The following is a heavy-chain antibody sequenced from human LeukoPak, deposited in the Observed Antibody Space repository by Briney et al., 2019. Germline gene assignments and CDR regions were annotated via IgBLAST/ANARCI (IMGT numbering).Heavy chain of an antibody. CDR1: GYALTSHF. V-gene: IGHV1-46*01. CDR2: VHPNGDST. Sequence: ASVKVSCKASGYALTSHFMHWLRQAPGQGLEWVGTVHPNGDSTTYAQSFQGRVTMTRDTSTSTVYMDLSSLRSEDMAVYYCAAPGNFWSGYYNAFDIWGQGTMVTVSS. J-gene: IGHJ3*02. D-gene: IGHD3-3*01. CDR3: AAPGNFWSGYYNAFDI.